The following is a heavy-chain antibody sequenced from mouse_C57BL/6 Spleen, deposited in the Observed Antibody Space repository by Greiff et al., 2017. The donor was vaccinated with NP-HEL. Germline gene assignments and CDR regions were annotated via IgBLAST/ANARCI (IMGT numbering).Heavy chain of an antibody. CDR1: GYAFTNYL. J-gene: IGHJ4*01. CDR2: INPGSGGT. Sequence: VKLQESGAELVRPGTSVKVSCKASGYAFTNYLIEWVKQRPGQGLEWIGVINPGSGGTNYNEKFKGKATLTADKSSSTAYMQLSSLTSEDSAVYFCAREGSYYYAMDYWGQGTSVTVSS. CDR3: AREGSYYYAMDY. V-gene: IGHV1-54*01.